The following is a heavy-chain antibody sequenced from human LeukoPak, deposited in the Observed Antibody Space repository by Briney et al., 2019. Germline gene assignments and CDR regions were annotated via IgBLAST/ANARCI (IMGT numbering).Heavy chain of an antibody. V-gene: IGHV1-2*02. Sequence: ASVKVSCKASGYTFSDLYIHWVRPAPGQGAEWMGWTNPNIDSTNSAQKFQGRLTMTRDTSISTAYMELSGLRSDDTAVYYCARDTNIPESETFHYWGQGTLVTVSS. CDR1: GYTFSDLY. J-gene: IGHJ4*02. CDR3: ARDTNIPESETFHY. D-gene: IGHD2-2*02. CDR2: TNPNIDST.